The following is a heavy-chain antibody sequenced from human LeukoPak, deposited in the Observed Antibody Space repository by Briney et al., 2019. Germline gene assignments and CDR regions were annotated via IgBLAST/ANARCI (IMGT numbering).Heavy chain of an antibody. CDR3: ARDSALTLGT. D-gene: IGHD1-14*01. CDR1: GGSISSSSYY. V-gene: IGHV4-30-4*08. Sequence: SETLSLTCTVSGGSISSSSYYWGWIRQPPGKGLEWIGYIYYSGSTYYNPSLKSRVTISVDTSKNQFSLKLSSVTAADTAVYYCARDSALTLGTWGQGTLVTVSS. J-gene: IGHJ5*02. CDR2: IYYSGST.